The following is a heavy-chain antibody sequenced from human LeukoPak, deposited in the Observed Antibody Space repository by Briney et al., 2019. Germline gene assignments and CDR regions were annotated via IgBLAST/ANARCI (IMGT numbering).Heavy chain of an antibody. V-gene: IGHV4-59*12. J-gene: IGHJ4*02. CDR1: GGSISSYY. CDR3: ARGYSGYERKFDY. CDR2: IYYSGST. Sequence: EPSETLSLTCTVSGGSISSYYWSWIRQPPGKGLEWIGYIYYSGSTNYNPSLKSRVTMSVDTSKNQFSLKLSSVTAADTAVYYCARGYSGYERKFDYWGQGTLVTVSS. D-gene: IGHD5-12*01.